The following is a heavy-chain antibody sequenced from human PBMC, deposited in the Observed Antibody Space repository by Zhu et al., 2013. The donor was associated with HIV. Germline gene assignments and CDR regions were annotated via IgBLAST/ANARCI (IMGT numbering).Heavy chain of an antibody. CDR1: GYTFTSYG. CDR3: ARDREVEYYYDSSGYYYSPGY. J-gene: IGHJ4*02. CDR2: ISAYNGNT. Sequence: QVQLVQSGAEVKKPGASVKVSCKASGYTFTSYGISWVRQAPGQGLEWMGWISAYNGNTNYAQKLQGRVTMTTDTSTSTAYMELRSLRSDDTAVYYCARDREVEYYYDSSGYYYSPGYWGQGTLVTVSS. V-gene: IGHV1-18*04. D-gene: IGHD3-22*01.